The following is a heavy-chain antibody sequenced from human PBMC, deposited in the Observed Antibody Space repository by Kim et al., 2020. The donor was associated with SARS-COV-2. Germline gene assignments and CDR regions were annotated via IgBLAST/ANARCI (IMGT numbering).Heavy chain of an antibody. CDR3: AKVGKLAAALG. V-gene: IGHV3-23*01. Sequence: TYYADSVKGRFTNSRDNTKNAQYLQMNSLRAEDTAVYYCAKVGKLAAALGWGQGTLVTVSS. J-gene: IGHJ4*02. CDR2: T. D-gene: IGHD6-13*01.